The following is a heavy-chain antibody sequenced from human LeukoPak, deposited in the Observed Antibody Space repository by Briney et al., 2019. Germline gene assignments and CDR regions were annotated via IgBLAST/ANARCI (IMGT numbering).Heavy chain of an antibody. J-gene: IGHJ4*02. CDR2: IYYSGST. D-gene: IGHD3-3*01. CDR1: GGSISSYY. Sequence: SETLSLTCTVSGGSISSYYWSWIRQPPGKGLEWIGYIYYSGSTNYNPSLKSRVTISVDTSKNQFSLKLGSVTAADTAVYYCARLRFLEWSPIDYWGQGTLVTVSS. CDR3: ARLRFLEWSPIDY. V-gene: IGHV4-59*08.